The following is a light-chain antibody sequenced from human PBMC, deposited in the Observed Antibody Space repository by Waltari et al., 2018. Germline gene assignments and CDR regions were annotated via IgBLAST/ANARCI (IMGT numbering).Light chain of an antibody. CDR3: GTWDNSLSGAV. CDR2: ENN. V-gene: IGLV1-51*02. Sequence: QSVLTQPPSVSAAPGQKVIISCSGSSSNIGNNYVSWYQHLPGTAPKLLIYENNARPSGIPDRSSGSKSGTSATLAITGLQTGDEADYYCGTWDNSLSGAVFGGGTQLTVL. J-gene: IGLJ7*01. CDR1: SSNIGNNY.